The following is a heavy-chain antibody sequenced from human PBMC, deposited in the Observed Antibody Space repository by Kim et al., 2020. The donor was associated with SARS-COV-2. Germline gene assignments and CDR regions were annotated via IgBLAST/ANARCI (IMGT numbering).Heavy chain of an antibody. J-gene: IGHJ4*02. D-gene: IGHD1-1*01. V-gene: IGHV3-9*01. Sequence: DSVKGRFTISRGNAKNSLYLQMNSLRAEDTALYYCAKDTLTPPSTGSFDSWGQGTLVTVSS. CDR3: AKDTLTPPSTGSFDS.